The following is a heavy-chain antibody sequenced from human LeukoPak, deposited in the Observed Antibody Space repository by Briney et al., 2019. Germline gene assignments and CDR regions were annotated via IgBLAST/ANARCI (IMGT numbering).Heavy chain of an antibody. CDR1: GYTFTSYA. D-gene: IGHD3-3*01. V-gene: IGHV7-4-1*02. J-gene: IGHJ3*02. Sequence: GASVKVSCKASGYTFTSYAMNWVRQAPGQGLEWMGWINTNTGNPTYAQGFTGRFVFSLDTSVSTAYLQISSLKAEDTAVYYCARDRMAYYDFWSGLDIWGQGTMVTVSS. CDR3: ARDRMAYYDFWSGLDI. CDR2: INTNTGNP.